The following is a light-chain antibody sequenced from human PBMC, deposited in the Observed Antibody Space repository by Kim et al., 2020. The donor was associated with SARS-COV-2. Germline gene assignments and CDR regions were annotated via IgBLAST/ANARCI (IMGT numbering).Light chain of an antibody. CDR2: GAS. CDR3: QQYGSSPRYT. CDR1: QTVSSTY. J-gene: IGKJ2*01. V-gene: IGKV3-20*01. Sequence: EIVLTQSPGTLSLSPGERATLSCRASQTVSSTYLAWYQQKSGQAPRLLIYGASSRATGIPDRLSGSGSGTDFTLTISRLEPEDFAVYYCQQYGSSPRYTFGQGTKLEI.